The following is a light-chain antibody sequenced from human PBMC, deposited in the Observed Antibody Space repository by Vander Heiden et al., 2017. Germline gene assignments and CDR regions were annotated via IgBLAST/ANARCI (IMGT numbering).Light chain of an antibody. CDR3: QSYDSRLTGHVV. J-gene: IGLJ2*01. V-gene: IGLV1-40*01. CDR1: SSNIGAGYD. CDR2: GNT. Sequence: QSVLTQPPSVSGAPGQRGIISCTGSSSNIGAGYDVHWYRQLPGAAPKLLINGNTNRPSGVPDRFSGSKSGTSASLAITGLQAEDEADYYCQSYDSRLTGHVVFGGGTKLTVL.